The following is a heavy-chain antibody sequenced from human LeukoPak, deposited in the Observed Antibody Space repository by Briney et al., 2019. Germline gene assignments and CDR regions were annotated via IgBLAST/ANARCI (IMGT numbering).Heavy chain of an antibody. CDR2: INHSGST. D-gene: IGHD5/OR15-5a*01. J-gene: IGHJ4*02. CDR3: ARGVYGSYYFDY. Sequence: PSETLSLTCTVSGGSISSYYWSWIRQPPGKGLEWIGEINHSGSTNYNPSLKSRVTISVDTSKNQFSLKLSSVTAADTAVYYCARGVYGSYYFDYWGQGTLVTVSS. V-gene: IGHV4-34*01. CDR1: GGSISSYY.